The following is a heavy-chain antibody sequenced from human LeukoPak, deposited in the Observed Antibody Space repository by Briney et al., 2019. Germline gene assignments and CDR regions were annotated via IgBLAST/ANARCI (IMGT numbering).Heavy chain of an antibody. J-gene: IGHJ4*02. Sequence: PGGSLRLSCAASGFTFSSYWMSWVRQAPGKGLEWVANINQDGSEKYYVDSVKGRFTISRDNTKNSLYLQMNSLRAEDTAMYYCAREGDYSDTSGFDYWGQGTLVTVSS. V-gene: IGHV3-7*01. CDR3: AREGDYSDTSGFDY. CDR1: GFTFSSYW. D-gene: IGHD3-22*01. CDR2: INQDGSEK.